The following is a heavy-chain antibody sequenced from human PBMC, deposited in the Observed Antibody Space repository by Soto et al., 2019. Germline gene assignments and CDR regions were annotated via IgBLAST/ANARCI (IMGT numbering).Heavy chain of an antibody. CDR3: ARAPLVNWCDP. J-gene: IGHJ5*02. CDR2: INAGNGNT. D-gene: IGHD3-10*01. Sequence: QVQLVQSGAEVKKPGASVKVSCKASGYTFTTYAMHWVRQAPGQRLEWMGWINAGNGNTKYSQTLQGRVTITRDTAGSTAYMELISLRSEDTAVYSCARAPLVNWCDPWVQGTLVTVSS. V-gene: IGHV1-3*01. CDR1: GYTFTTYA.